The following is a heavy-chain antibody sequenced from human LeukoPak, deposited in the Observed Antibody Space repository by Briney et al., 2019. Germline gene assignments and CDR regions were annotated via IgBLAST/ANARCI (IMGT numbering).Heavy chain of an antibody. CDR1: GYTFTSYY. CDR3: ARVRSRVRGAFDI. CDR2: INPSGGST. D-gene: IGHD3-10*01. V-gene: IGHV1-46*01. J-gene: IGHJ3*02. Sequence: GASVKVSCKAPGYTFTSYYTHWVRQAPGQGLEWMGIINPSGGSTSYAQKFQGRVTMTRDTSTSTVYMELSSLRSEDTAVYYCARVRSRVRGAFDIWGQGTMVTVSS.